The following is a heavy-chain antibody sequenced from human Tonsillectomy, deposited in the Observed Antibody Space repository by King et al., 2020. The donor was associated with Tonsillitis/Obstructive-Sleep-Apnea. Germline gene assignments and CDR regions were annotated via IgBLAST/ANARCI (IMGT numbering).Heavy chain of an antibody. CDR3: TTDLYDFWSGYYY. CDR2: IKRKTEGGAK. D-gene: IGHD3-3*01. V-gene: IGHV3-15*01. Sequence: VQLVESGGGLVKPGGSLRLSCAASGFTFSNAWMIWVRHAPGKWLEWVCRIKRKTEGGAKDYAAPVKDRITISRDDSKNTLDLQMNSLKTEDTAVYYCTTDLYDFWSGYYYWGQGTLVTVSS. J-gene: IGHJ4*02. CDR1: GFTFSNAW.